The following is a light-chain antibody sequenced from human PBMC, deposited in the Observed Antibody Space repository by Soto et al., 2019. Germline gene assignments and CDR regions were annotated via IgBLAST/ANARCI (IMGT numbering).Light chain of an antibody. J-gene: IGKJ1*01. CDR1: QSISNW. V-gene: IGKV1-5*03. CDR3: QQYSRDPWT. CDR2: KVS. Sequence: DIQMTQSPSTLSAFVGDRVTITCRASQSISNWLAWYQQKPGYAPKLLIYKVSTLNTGVPSRFSGSGSGTVFTLTISSLQPDDFAKYYCQQYSRDPWTFGQGTKVDI.